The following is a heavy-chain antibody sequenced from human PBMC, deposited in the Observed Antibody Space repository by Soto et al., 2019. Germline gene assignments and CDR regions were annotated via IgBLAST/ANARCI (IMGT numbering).Heavy chain of an antibody. CDR2: ISDSGGST. CDR1: GFTFSSFA. Sequence: PGGSLRLSCAASGFTFSSFAMSWVRQAPGKGLEWVSVISDSGGSTYYADSVKGRFTISRDNSKNTQYLQMSSLRADDTAVYYCVKGEYYYDSSGYYPFDYWGQGTLVTVSS. J-gene: IGHJ4*02. D-gene: IGHD3-22*01. V-gene: IGHV3-23*01. CDR3: VKGEYYYDSSGYYPFDY.